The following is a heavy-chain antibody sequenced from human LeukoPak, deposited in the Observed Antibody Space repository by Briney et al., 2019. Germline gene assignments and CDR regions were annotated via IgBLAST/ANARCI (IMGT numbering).Heavy chain of an antibody. V-gene: IGHV3-7*01. CDR1: GCTFSNYW. CDR2: IKQDGSEK. Sequence: GGSLRLXCAASGCTFSNYWMRWLRRAPGKGLEEVANIKQDGSEKYYVDSVKGRFTISRDNAKNSLYLQMNSLRAEDTAVYYCAREGPSNYCSGGSCYYGYWGQGTLVTVSS. D-gene: IGHD2-15*01. CDR3: AREGPSNYCSGGSCYYGY. J-gene: IGHJ4*02.